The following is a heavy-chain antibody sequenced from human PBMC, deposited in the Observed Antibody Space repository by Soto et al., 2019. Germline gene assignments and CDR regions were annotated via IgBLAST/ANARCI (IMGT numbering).Heavy chain of an antibody. V-gene: IGHV1-69*05. CDR1: GGTFSSYA. CDR2: IIPIFGTA. D-gene: IGHD2-15*01. J-gene: IGHJ5*02. Sequence: GASVKVSCKASGGTFSSYAISWVRQAPGQGLEWMGGIIPIFGTANYAQKLQGRVTITTDKSTSTAYMELSSLRSEDTSVYYCARVKCSGGSCGRFDPWGQGTLVTVSS. CDR3: ARVKCSGGSCGRFDP.